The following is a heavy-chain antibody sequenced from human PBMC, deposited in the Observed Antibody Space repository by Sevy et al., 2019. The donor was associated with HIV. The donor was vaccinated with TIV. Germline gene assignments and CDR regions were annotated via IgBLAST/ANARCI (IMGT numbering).Heavy chain of an antibody. Sequence: GGSLRLSCAASGFTFSSYAMSWVRQAPGKGLEWVSAISGSGGSTYYADSVKGRFTISRDNSKNTLYLQMNSLRAEDTAVYYCAKAHDYVWGSYRPLDYWGQGTLVTVSS. J-gene: IGHJ4*02. CDR1: GFTFSSYA. D-gene: IGHD3-16*02. CDR2: ISGSGGST. V-gene: IGHV3-23*01. CDR3: AKAHDYVWGSYRPLDY.